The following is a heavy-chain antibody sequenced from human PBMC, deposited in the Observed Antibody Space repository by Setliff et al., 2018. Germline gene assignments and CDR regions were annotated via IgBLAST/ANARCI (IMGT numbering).Heavy chain of an antibody. V-gene: IGHV4-4*08. D-gene: IGHD2-21*02. CDR1: GGSISVYY. CDR3: ARDRLRGWFDP. CDR2: ISSGST. Sequence: PSETLSLTCTVSGGSISVYYWTWFRQPPGKGLEWIGYISSGSTNYNPSLKSRVTMSVDTSKNQFSLRLSSVTAADTAIYYCARDRLRGWFDPWGQGTLVTVSS. J-gene: IGHJ5*02.